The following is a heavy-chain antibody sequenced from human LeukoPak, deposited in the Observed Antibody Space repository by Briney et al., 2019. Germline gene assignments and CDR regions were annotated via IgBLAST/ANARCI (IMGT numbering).Heavy chain of an antibody. D-gene: IGHD1-7*01. CDR3: ASPINYVGAFDI. CDR1: GYSFTSYW. J-gene: IGHJ3*02. V-gene: IGHV5-51*01. CDR2: IYPGDSDT. Sequence: GEALKISCKGSGYSFTSYWIGWVRQMPGKGLEWRGIIYPGDSDTRYSPPFQGKVTISADKSISTAYLQWSSLKASDTAMYYCASPINYVGAFDIWGQGTMVTVSS.